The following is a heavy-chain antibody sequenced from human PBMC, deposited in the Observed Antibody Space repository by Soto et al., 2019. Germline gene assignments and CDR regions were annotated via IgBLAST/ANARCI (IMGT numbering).Heavy chain of an antibody. CDR2: IIPIFGTA. D-gene: IGHD3-10*01. J-gene: IGHJ6*02. CDR3: ARDRVRNGGGLLWFGELSSTYYYGTDV. CDR1: GGTFSSYA. Sequence: ASVKVSCKASGGTFSSYASSWVRQAPGQELEWMGGIIPIFGTANYAQKFQGRVTITADESTSTAYMELRSLRPEDTAVYYCARDRVRNGGGLLWFGELSSTYYYGTDVWGQGTTVTVSS. V-gene: IGHV1-69*13.